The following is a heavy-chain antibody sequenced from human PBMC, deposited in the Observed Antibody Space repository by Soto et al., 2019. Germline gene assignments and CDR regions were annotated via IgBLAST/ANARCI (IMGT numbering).Heavy chain of an antibody. CDR1: GYTFTGYY. Sequence: ASVKVSCKASGYTFTGYYMHWVRQAPGQGLEWMGWINPNSGGTNYAQKFQGWVTMTRDTSISTAYMELSRLRSDDTAVYYCASEPNSSSWYSAFDIWGQGTMVTVSS. J-gene: IGHJ3*02. CDR2: INPNSGGT. CDR3: ASEPNSSSWYSAFDI. V-gene: IGHV1-2*04. D-gene: IGHD6-13*01.